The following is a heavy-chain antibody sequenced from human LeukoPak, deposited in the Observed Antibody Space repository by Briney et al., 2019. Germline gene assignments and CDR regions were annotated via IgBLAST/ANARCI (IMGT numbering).Heavy chain of an antibody. Sequence: ASVKVSCKASGHTFTGYYMHWVRQAPGQGLEWMGWINPNSGGTNYAQKFQGRVTMTRDTSISTAYMELSRLRSDDTAVYYYARAFPPGAYYYYGMDVWGRGTTVTVSS. V-gene: IGHV1-2*02. CDR1: GHTFTGYY. CDR3: ARAFPPGAYYYYGMDV. J-gene: IGHJ6*02. CDR2: INPNSGGT.